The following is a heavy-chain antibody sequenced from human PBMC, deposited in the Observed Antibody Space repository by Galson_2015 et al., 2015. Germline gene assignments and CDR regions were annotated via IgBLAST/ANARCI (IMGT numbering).Heavy chain of an antibody. CDR3: ARVFGAYYFDY. J-gene: IGHJ4*02. CDR1: GFTVSSNY. V-gene: IGHV3-53*01. Sequence: SLRLSCAASGFTVSSNYMSWVRQAPGKGLEWVSVIYSGGSIYYADSVKGRFTISRDNSKNTLYLQMNSLRAEDTAVYYCARVFGAYYFDYWGQGTLVTVSS. D-gene: IGHD3-16*01. CDR2: IYSGGSI.